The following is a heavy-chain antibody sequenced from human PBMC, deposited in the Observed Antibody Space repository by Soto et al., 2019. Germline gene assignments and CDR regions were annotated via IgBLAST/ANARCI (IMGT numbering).Heavy chain of an antibody. CDR1: GYSFTIYW. CDR2: IYPGDSDT. J-gene: IGHJ3*02. Sequence: PGESMKISCKGSGYSFTIYWIGWVRQMPGKGLEWMGIIYPGDSDTRYSPSFQGQVTISADKSISTAYLQWSSLKASDTAMYYCARPHYYGSGSIDAFDIWGQGTMVTVSS. D-gene: IGHD3-10*01. V-gene: IGHV5-51*01. CDR3: ARPHYYGSGSIDAFDI.